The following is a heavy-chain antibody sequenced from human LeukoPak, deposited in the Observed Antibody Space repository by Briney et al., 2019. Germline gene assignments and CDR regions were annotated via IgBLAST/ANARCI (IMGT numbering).Heavy chain of an antibody. V-gene: IGHV4-39*01. J-gene: IGHJ4*02. D-gene: IGHD3-10*01. CDR1: GGSISSSSYY. Sequence: KPSETLSLTCTVSGGSISSSSYYWGWIRQPPGKGLEWIGSIYYSGSTYYNPSLKSRVTISVDTSKNQFSLKLSSVTAADTAVYYCARVTDDYYGSGSYAALDYWGQGTLVTVSS. CDR3: ARVTDDYYGSGSYAALDY. CDR2: IYYSGST.